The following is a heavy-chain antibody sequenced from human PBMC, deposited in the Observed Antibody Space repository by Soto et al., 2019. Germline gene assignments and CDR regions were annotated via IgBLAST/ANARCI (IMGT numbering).Heavy chain of an antibody. CDR3: AIPLPKQQLVRGAFDH. Sequence: QVQLVQSGAEVKKPGSSVKLSCKTSGGTFRNYAINWVRQAPGQGLEWMGGSIPVVGTANYAQTFQGRFTITADESTSTAYMELSSLRSEDTAVYYCAIPLPKQQLVRGAFDHWGQGTLVTVAS. J-gene: IGHJ4*02. CDR1: GGTFRNYA. V-gene: IGHV1-69*01. D-gene: IGHD6-13*01. CDR2: SIPVVGTA.